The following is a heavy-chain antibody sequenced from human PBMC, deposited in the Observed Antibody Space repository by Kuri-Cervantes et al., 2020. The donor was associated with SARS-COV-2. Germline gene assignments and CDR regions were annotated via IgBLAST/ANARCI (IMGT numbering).Heavy chain of an antibody. CDR3: ASGSDFWSGYYFEY. Sequence: GESLKISCAVSGFTFSHFSMTWVRQAPGKGLEWIAYISSSSSMIYYADSVTGRFTISRDTDKNSVSLQMDSLRVDDTAVYYCASGSDFWSGYYFEYWGQGTLVTVSS. D-gene: IGHD3-3*01. J-gene: IGHJ4*02. CDR2: ISSSSSMI. V-gene: IGHV3-48*01. CDR1: GFTFSHFS.